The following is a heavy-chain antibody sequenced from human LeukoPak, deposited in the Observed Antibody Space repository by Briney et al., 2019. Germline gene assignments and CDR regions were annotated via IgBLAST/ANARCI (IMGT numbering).Heavy chain of an antibody. D-gene: IGHD3-16*01. Sequence: GASVKVSCKASGYTFTSYYMHWVRQAPGQGLEWMGWISAYNGNTNYAQKLQGRVTMATDTSTSTAYMELRSLRSDDTAVYYCARDKDYPTLYYFDYWGQGTLVTVSS. CDR2: ISAYNGNT. V-gene: IGHV1-18*04. J-gene: IGHJ4*02. CDR3: ARDKDYPTLYYFDY. CDR1: GYTFTSYY.